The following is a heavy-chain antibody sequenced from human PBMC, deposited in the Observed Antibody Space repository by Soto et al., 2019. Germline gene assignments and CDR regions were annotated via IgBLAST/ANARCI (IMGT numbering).Heavy chain of an antibody. D-gene: IGHD3-22*01. CDR3: ARAIVYYDSSGYSMGAFDI. J-gene: IGHJ3*02. CDR2: IIPIFGTA. CDR1: GGTFSSYA. Sequence: GASVKVSCKASGGTFSSYAISCVRQATGQGLEWMGGIIPIFGTANYAQKFQGRVTITADESTSTAYMELSSLRSEDTAVYYCARAIVYYDSSGYSMGAFDIWGQGTMVTVSS. V-gene: IGHV1-69*13.